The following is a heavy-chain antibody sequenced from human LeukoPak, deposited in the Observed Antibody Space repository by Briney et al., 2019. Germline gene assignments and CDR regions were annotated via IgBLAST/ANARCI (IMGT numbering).Heavy chain of an antibody. Sequence: ASVKVSCKASGYTFTSYGISWVRQAPGQGLEWMGWISAYNGNTNYEQKLQGRVTMTTDTSTSTAYMELRSLRSDDTAVYYCARFLEYGDYWDPSFDYGGQGTLVTVSS. CDR3: ARFLEYGDYWDPSFDY. J-gene: IGHJ4*02. V-gene: IGHV1-18*01. CDR2: ISAYNGNT. D-gene: IGHD4-17*01. CDR1: GYTFTSYG.